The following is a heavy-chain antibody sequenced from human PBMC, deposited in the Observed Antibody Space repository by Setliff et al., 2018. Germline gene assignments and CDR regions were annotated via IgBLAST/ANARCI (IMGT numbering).Heavy chain of an antibody. CDR3: VRDSSADYYDNDYFKY. V-gene: IGHV3-30*02. Sequence: GGSMRLSCAASGFTFRGFAMHWVRQAPGKGLEWVAFIRHDESDIYYTNSVKGRFTVSRDNSKNTLYLQMNILRPEDTALYYCVRDSSADYYDNDYFKYWGQGALVTVSS. CDR1: GFTFRGFA. J-gene: IGHJ1*01. D-gene: IGHD2-21*02. CDR2: IRHDESDI.